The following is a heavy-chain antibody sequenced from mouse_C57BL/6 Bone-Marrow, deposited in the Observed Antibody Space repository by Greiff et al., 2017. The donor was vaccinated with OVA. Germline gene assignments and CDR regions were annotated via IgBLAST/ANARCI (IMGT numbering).Heavy chain of an antibody. J-gene: IGHJ2*01. V-gene: IGHV1-55*01. D-gene: IGHD1-1*01. CDR1: GYTFTSYW. CDR2: IYPGSGST. CDR3: ARDYGSLCDD. Sequence: QVHVKQPGAELVKPGASVKMSCKASGYTFTSYWITWVKQRPGQGLEWIGDIYPGSGSTNYNEKFKSKATLTVDTSSSTAYMQLSSLTSEDSAGDNWARDYGSLCDDGGQGTTLTVSA.